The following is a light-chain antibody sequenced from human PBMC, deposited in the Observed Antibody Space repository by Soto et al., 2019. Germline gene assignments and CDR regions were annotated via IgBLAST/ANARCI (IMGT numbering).Light chain of an antibody. CDR2: GAS. CDR1: QSVSSNN. CDR3: QQYNVWPLT. J-gene: IGKJ4*01. V-gene: IGKV3-20*01. Sequence: EIVLTQSPGTLSLSPGERATLSCRASQSVSSNNLAWYQQRPGQAPRVVIYGASTRATGIPERFSGSGSGTDFTLTISRLEPEDFAVYYCQQYNVWPLTFGGGTKVEIE.